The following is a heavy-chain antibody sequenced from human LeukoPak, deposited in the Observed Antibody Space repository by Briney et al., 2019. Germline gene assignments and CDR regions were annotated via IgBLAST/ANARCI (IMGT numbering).Heavy chain of an antibody. V-gene: IGHV3-66*04. J-gene: IGHJ4*02. CDR2: INSGGST. CDR1: GFSVSSNY. Sequence: PGGSLRLSCAASGFSVSSNYMSWVRQAPGKGLEWASVINSGGSTYYADSVEGRFTISRDSSKDTLFLQLNSLRAEDTAVYYCARRRPLDYWGQGTLVTVSS. CDR3: ARRRPLDY.